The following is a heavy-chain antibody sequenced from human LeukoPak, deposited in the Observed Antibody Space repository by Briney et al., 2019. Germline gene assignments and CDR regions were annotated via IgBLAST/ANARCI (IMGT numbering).Heavy chain of an antibody. CDR2: IKEDGSEK. Sequence: GGSLRLSCAASGFTFSTYWMSWVRQAPGKGLEWVANIKEDGSEKYYGDSVKGRFTISGDNAKNSVYLQMNSLRAEDTAVYYCAKLARGDGFDLWGQGTKVTVSS. J-gene: IGHJ3*01. V-gene: IGHV3-7*01. CDR3: AKLARGDGFDL. CDR1: GFTFSTYW.